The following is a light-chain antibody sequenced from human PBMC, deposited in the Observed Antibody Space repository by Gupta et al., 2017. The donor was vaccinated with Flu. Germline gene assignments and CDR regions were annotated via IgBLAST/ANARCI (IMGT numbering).Light chain of an antibody. CDR3: QQSDSTPWT. Sequence: IQMMPSPSSLSASVGDTVTITCRASQSISRYLHWYQQKPGKAPKLLIYAASSLQRGVPSRFSGSGSGTDFTLTISSPQPEDFASYYCQQSDSTPWTFGQGTKVEIK. J-gene: IGKJ1*01. CDR1: QSISRY. CDR2: AAS. V-gene: IGKV1-39*01.